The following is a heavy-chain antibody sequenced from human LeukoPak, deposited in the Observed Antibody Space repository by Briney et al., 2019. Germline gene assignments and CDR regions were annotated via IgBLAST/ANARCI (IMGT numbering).Heavy chain of an antibody. CDR1: GFTFSSFS. CDR2: ISGSSSIV. V-gene: IGHV3-48*02. J-gene: IGHJ5*02. Sequence: GGSLRLSCAASGFTFSSFSMNWVRQAPGKGLEWLSYISGSSSIVYYGDSVKGRFTISRDNAKNSLYLQMNSLRDEDTAVYYCARDPSVAATGWGRWFDHWGLGALVTVSS. D-gene: IGHD6-13*01. CDR3: ARDPSVAATGWGRWFDH.